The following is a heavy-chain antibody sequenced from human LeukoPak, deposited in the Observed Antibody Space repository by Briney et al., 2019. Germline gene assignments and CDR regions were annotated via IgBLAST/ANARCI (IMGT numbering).Heavy chain of an antibody. Sequence: GWSLRLSCVASGFSFSSYEMTWVRQPPGKGLEWVSGISASGTSTFYADSVKGRFTISRDNSKNTLYLQMNSLRAEDTAVYYCAKLTGTSPFGYWGRGTLVTVSS. V-gene: IGHV3-23*01. CDR3: AKLTGTSPFGY. CDR2: ISASGTST. D-gene: IGHD1-14*01. CDR1: GFSFSSYE. J-gene: IGHJ4*02.